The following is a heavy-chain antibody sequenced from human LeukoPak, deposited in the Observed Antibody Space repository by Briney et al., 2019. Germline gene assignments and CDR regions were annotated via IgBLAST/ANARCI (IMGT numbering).Heavy chain of an antibody. CDR1: GFTFSSYS. V-gene: IGHV3-21*01. CDR3: GGSCSLYYGMDV. Sequence: GGSLRLSCAASGFTFSSYSMNWVRQAPGKGLEWVSSISSSSSYIYYADSVKGRFAISRDNAKNSLYLQMNSLRAEAREGYCSGGSCSLYYGMDVWGQGTTVTVSS. J-gene: IGHJ6*02. CDR2: ISSSSSYI. D-gene: IGHD2-15*01.